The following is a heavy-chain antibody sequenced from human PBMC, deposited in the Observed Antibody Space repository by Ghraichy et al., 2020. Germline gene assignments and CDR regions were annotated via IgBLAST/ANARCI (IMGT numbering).Heavy chain of an antibody. CDR3: ARDKWYYGMDV. D-gene: IGHD1-26*01. CDR1: EDSLSTNTAA. J-gene: IGHJ6*02. V-gene: IGHV6-1*01. Sequence: SQTLSLTCVISEDSLSTNTAAWIWIRQSPSRGLEWLGKTYYRSKWYNDYAVSVKSRITVNPDTSKNQLSLQLSSVTPEDTAVYYCARDKWYYGMDVWGHGTTVTVSS. CDR2: TYYRSKWYN.